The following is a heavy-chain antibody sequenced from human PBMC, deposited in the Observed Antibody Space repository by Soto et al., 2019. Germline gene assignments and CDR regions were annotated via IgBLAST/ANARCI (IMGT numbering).Heavy chain of an antibody. CDR2: IYYSGST. CDR3: ARSLWGFSYYMDI. J-gene: IGHJ6*03. Sequence: SETLSLTCTVSGGTISSYYWSWIRQHPGKGLEWIGYIYYSGSTYYNPSLKSRVTISVDTSKNQFSLKLSSVTAADTAVYYCARSLWGFSYYMDIWGKGTTVTVSS. CDR1: GGTISSYY. V-gene: IGHV4-59*06. D-gene: IGHD3-16*01.